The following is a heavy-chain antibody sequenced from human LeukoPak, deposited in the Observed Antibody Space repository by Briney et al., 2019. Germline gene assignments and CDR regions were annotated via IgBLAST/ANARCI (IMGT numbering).Heavy chain of an antibody. Sequence: SETLSLTCTVSGGSFSSGSYYWSWIRQPPGKGLEWIGYIYYSGSTNYNPSLKSRVTISVDTSKNQFSLKLSSVTAADTAVYYCARDGGGAVAGTFGYWGQGTLVTVSS. J-gene: IGHJ4*02. CDR1: GGSFSSGSYY. CDR3: ARDGGGAVAGTFGY. D-gene: IGHD6-19*01. V-gene: IGHV4-61*01. CDR2: IYYSGST.